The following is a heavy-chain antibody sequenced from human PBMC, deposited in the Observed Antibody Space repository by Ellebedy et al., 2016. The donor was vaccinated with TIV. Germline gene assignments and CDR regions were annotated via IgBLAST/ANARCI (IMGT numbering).Heavy chain of an antibody. CDR1: GFTFSSYA. D-gene: IGHD4-17*01. J-gene: IGHJ4*02. V-gene: IGHV3-30-3*01. CDR2: ISYDGSNK. Sequence: GGSLRLFCAASGFTFSSYAMHWVRQAPGKGLEWVAVISYDGSNKYYADSVKGRFTISRDNSKNTLYLQMNSLRVEDTAVYYCARWPSGDAPLDYWGQGTLVTVSS. CDR3: ARWPSGDAPLDY.